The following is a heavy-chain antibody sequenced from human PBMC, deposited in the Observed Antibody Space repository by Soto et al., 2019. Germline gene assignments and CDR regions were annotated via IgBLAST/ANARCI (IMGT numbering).Heavy chain of an antibody. CDR2: IDPSDSYT. D-gene: IGHD6-6*01. Sequence: GESLKISCKGSGYIFTSYWISWVRQMPGKGLEWMGRIDPSDSYTNYSPSFQGHVTISADKSISTAYLQWSSLKASDTAMYYCARHSGIAARPSYYYHGMDVWGQGTTVTVSS. CDR1: GYIFTSYW. V-gene: IGHV5-10-1*01. CDR3: ARHSGIAARPSYYYHGMDV. J-gene: IGHJ6*02.